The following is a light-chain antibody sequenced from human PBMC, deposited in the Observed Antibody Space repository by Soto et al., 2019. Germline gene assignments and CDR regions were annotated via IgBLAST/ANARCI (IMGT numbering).Light chain of an antibody. CDR1: QSVSSN. Sequence: EIVMTQSPATLSVSPGERATLSCRASQSVSSNLAGYQQKVGQAPRVLIYDASTRATGIPGRFSGRGSGTKFTLTHNRLQYEDFGVYYGPQLKYWPEACGQGTKVEIK. CDR2: DAS. V-gene: IGKV3-15*01. CDR3: PQLKYWPEA. J-gene: IGKJ1*01.